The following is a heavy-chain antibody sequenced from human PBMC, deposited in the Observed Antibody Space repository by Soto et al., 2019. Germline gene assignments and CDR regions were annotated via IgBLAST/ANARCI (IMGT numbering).Heavy chain of an antibody. V-gene: IGHV3-74*01. CDR1: GFTFSSSW. D-gene: IGHD2-15*01. Sequence: EVQLVESGGGLVQPVGSLRLSCAASGFTFSSSWMHWVRQAPGKELVWISRINTDGSSTSYVDSVQGRFTITRNNGKNTLFLQMNSLRGEDTAVYYCARRCSGVTRGLHYWGEGTLVTVSS. CDR2: INTDGSST. CDR3: ARRCSGVTRGLHY. J-gene: IGHJ4*02.